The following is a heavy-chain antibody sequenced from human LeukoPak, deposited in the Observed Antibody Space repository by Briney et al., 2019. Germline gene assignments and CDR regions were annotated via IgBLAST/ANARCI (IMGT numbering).Heavy chain of an antibody. V-gene: IGHV3-9*01. D-gene: IGHD3-10*01. Sequence: GGSLRLSCAASGFTFDDYAMRWVRQAPGKGLEWVSSISWNSVRICYADSVKGRFTISRDNAKSSLYLQMNSLRAEDTALYYCAKDRYYGSGNYYYGLDVWGQGTTVTVSS. CDR3: AKDRYYGSGNYYYGLDV. CDR1: GFTFDDYA. J-gene: IGHJ6*02. CDR2: ISWNSVRI.